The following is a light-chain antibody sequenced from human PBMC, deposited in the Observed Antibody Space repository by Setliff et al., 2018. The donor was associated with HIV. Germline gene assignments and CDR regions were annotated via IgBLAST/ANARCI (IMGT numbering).Light chain of an antibody. V-gene: IGLV2-14*01. Sequence: ALAQPASVSGSPGQSITISCTGTSSDVGGYSYVSWYQQHPGKAPKLIIYEVRNRPSGVSNRFSGSKSGNTASLTISGLQAEDEADYYCISYATTNALPFGTGTRSPS. J-gene: IGLJ1*01. CDR2: EVR. CDR1: SSDVGGYSY. CDR3: ISYATTNALP.